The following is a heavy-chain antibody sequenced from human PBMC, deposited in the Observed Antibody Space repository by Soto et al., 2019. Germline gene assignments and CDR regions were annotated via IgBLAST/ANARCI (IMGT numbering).Heavy chain of an antibody. J-gene: IGHJ6*02. D-gene: IGHD2-2*02. CDR1: GFTFSNFS. CDR2: INSRSDI. CDR3: AREYTAWPLAYGLDV. V-gene: IGHV3-21*01. Sequence: PGGSLRLSCVGSGFTFSNFSINWVRQAPGKGLEWVSSINSRSDIYYADSVKGRFTISRDNAKNSVSLQMNSLRAEDTAAYYCAREYTAWPLAYGLDVWGQGTTVTVSS.